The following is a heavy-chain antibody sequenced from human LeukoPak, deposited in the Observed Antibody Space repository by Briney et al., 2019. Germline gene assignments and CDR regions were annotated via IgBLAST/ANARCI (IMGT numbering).Heavy chain of an antibody. CDR2: MYHSGST. V-gene: IGHV4-38-2*02. CDR1: GYSISSGYY. J-gene: IGHJ4*02. Sequence: SDTLSLTCAVSGYSISSGYYLGWIRPPPGEGLELIGSMYHSGSTYYNPSPKSRVTISVDTSKKQFSLKLTSVTAADTAVYYCAREVYSGRPSRRPFDYWGQGTPVTVSS. D-gene: IGHD4-11*01. CDR3: AREVYSGRPSRRPFDY.